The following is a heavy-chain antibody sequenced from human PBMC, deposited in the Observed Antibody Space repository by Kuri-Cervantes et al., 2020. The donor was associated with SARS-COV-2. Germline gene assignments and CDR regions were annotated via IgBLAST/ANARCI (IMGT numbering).Heavy chain of an antibody. D-gene: IGHD5-18*01. CDR2: ISSSSSYI. Sequence: GESLKISCAASGFTFSSYATHWVRQAPGKGLEWVSSISSSSSYIYYADSVKGRFTISRDNAKNSLYLQMNSLRAEDTAVYYCVRGQLWFDYWGQGTLVTVSS. J-gene: IGHJ4*02. V-gene: IGHV3-21*01. CDR1: GFTFSSYA. CDR3: VRGQLWFDY.